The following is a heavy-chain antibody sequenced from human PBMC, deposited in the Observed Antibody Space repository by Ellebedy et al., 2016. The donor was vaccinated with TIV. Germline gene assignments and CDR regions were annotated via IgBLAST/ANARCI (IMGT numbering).Heavy chain of an antibody. V-gene: IGHV1-18*01. D-gene: IGHD3-22*01. J-gene: IGHJ4*02. CDR1: GYTFTSYG. Sequence: ASVKVSCXASGYTFTSYGISWVRQAPGQGLEWMGWISAYNGNTNYAQKLQGRVTMTTDTSTSTAYMELRSLRSDDTAVYYCARDLRRGYYDSSGYYYFDYWGQGTLVTVSS. CDR3: ARDLRRGYYDSSGYYYFDY. CDR2: ISAYNGNT.